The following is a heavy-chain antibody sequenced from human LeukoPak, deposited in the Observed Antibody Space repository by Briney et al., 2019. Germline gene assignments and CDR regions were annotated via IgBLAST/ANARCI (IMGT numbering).Heavy chain of an antibody. CDR1: GLTFSTSG. CDR3: ATETNGRHYDY. J-gene: IGHJ4*02. Sequence: KPGGSLRLSCTASGLTFSTSGFNWVRQAPGKGLEWVASIGPTGSDRYHADSIKGRFTISRDNANNFLYLQMNSQRAEDTAVYYCATETNGRHYDYWGQGTLLTVSS. V-gene: IGHV3-21*06. D-gene: IGHD1-14*01. CDR2: IGPTGSDR.